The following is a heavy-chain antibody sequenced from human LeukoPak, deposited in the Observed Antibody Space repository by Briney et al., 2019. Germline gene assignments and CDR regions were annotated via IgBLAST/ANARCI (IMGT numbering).Heavy chain of an antibody. J-gene: IGHJ4*02. CDR2: INAGNGYT. D-gene: IGHD3-22*01. CDR1: GYTFNNYV. CDR3: ARVDDTRLGNFDD. Sequence: ASVKVSCKASGYTFNNYVLHWVRQAPGQGLEWMGWINAGNGYTKSSQEFQGRVTFTRDTSASTAYMELSGLQSEDMAVYYCARVDDTRLGNFDDWGQGTLVTVSS. V-gene: IGHV1-3*03.